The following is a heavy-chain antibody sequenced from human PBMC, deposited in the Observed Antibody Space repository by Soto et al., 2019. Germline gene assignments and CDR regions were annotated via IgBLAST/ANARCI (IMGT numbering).Heavy chain of an antibody. J-gene: IGHJ6*03. CDR1: GGSFSGYY. V-gene: IGHV4-34*01. CDR3: ARGRKAAADTSGYMDV. D-gene: IGHD6-13*01. Sequence: PSETLSLTCAVYGGSFSGYYWSWIRQPPGKGLEWIGEINHSGSTNYNPSLKSRVTISVDTSKNQFFLKLSSVTAADTAVYYCARGRKAAADTSGYMDVWGKGTTVTVSS. CDR2: INHSGST.